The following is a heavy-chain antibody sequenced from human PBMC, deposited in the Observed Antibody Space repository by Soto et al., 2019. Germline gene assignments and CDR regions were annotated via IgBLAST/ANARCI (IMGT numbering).Heavy chain of an antibody. CDR1: GYTFTSYD. Sequence: QVQLVQSGAEVKKPGAAVKVSCKASGYTFTSYDINWVRQATGQGLEWMGWMNPNSGNTGYAQKFQGRVTMTRNTSISTAYMELSSLRSEDTAVYYCARWPDGYYYYGMDVWGQGTTVTVSS. CDR2: MNPNSGNT. V-gene: IGHV1-8*01. J-gene: IGHJ6*02. CDR3: ARWPDGYYYYGMDV.